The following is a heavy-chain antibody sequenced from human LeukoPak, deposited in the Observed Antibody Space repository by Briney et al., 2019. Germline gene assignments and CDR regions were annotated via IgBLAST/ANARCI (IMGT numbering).Heavy chain of an antibody. CDR1: GGSVSSGSYY. D-gene: IGHD6-19*01. J-gene: IGHJ4*02. Sequence: SETLSLTCTVSGGSVSSGSYYWSWIRQPPGKGLEWIGYIYYSGSTNYNPSLKSRVTISVDTSKNQFSLKLSSVTAADTAVYYCARELRRGIAVADGAFDYWGQGTLVTVSS. CDR2: IYYSGST. V-gene: IGHV4-61*01. CDR3: ARELRRGIAVADGAFDY.